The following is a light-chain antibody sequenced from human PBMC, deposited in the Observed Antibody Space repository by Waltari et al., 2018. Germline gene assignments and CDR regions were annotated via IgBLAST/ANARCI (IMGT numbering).Light chain of an antibody. V-gene: IGLV1-44*01. Sequence: QSVLTQPPSASGTPGQRVTISCSGSRSNIGSNYVNWYQQLPGTAPKLLLYNNNQRPSGIPDRFSGSKSGTSASLAISGLQSDDEADYCCAAFDDSLNGPVFGGGTKLTVL. CDR3: AAFDDSLNGPV. CDR1: RSNIGSNY. J-gene: IGLJ3*02. CDR2: NNN.